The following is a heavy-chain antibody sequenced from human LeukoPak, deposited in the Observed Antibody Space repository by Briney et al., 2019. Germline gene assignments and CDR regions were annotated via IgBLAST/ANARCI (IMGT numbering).Heavy chain of an antibody. CDR3: ARSTRDGYNHYHYYYMDV. CDR1: GFIVSSSY. V-gene: IGHV3-53*01. D-gene: IGHD5-24*01. CDR2: IYSGGHT. Sequence: PGGSLRLSCAASGFIVSSSYMNRVRQAPGKGLEWVSVIYSGGHTYYTDSVKGRFTISRDNSNNTLYLYMNSLRPDDTAVYYCARSTRDGYNHYHYYYMDVWGKGTTVTVSS. J-gene: IGHJ6*03.